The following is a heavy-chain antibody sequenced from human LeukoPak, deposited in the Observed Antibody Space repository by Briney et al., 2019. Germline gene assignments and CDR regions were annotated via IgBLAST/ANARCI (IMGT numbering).Heavy chain of an antibody. CDR3: ARGGTSALEWFGP. CDR2: IYNSGST. D-gene: IGHD3-3*01. CDR1: GDSISSYY. Sequence: SETLSLTCTVSGDSISSYYWCWIRQPPGKGLEWIGYIYNSGSTKYNPSLKSRVTISIDTSKNQFSLKVNSVTAADTAVYYCARGGTSALEWFGPWGQGTLVTVSS. V-gene: IGHV4-59*01. J-gene: IGHJ5*02.